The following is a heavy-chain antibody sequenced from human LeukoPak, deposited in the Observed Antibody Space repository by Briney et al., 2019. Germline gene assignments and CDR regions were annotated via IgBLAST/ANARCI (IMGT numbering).Heavy chain of an antibody. Sequence: ASVKVSCKASGYTFTDYYIHWVRQAPGQGLEWMGWVDPRSGITKCTQKFQGRVTMTRDTSINTVYVDLSGLTFDDTAVYYCATDNYGMLDYWGQGTLVTVSS. J-gene: IGHJ4*02. CDR3: ATDNYGMLDY. CDR1: GYTFTDYY. D-gene: IGHD3-9*01. CDR2: VDPRSGIT. V-gene: IGHV1-2*02.